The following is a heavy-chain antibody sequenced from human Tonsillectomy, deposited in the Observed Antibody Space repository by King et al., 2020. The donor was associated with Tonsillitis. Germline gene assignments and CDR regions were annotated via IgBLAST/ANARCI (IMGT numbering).Heavy chain of an antibody. CDR3: VREMLTGSCADY. D-gene: IGHD2-15*01. CDR1: GFTFRSYA. V-gene: IGHV3-23*04. J-gene: IGHJ4*02. CDR2: ISGSGYKT. Sequence: VQLVESGGGLVQPGGPLRLSCAASGFTFRSYALSWVRQPPGKGLQWVSAISGSGYKTYYIDSVKGRFTISRDNSKNTVSLQMNSLRAEDTGVYYCVREMLTGSCADYWGQGTLVTVSS.